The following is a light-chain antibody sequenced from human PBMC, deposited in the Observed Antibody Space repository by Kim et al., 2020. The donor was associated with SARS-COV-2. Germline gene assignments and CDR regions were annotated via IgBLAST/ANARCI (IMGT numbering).Light chain of an antibody. V-gene: IGLV6-57*04. Sequence: NFMLTQPHSVSESPGKTVTISCTRSSGSIASNYVQWYQLRPGSAPTTVIYEDNQRPSGVPDRFSGSIDSSSNSVSLTISGLKTEDEADYYCQSYDSSNPVVFGGGTQMTVL. CDR2: EDN. J-gene: IGLJ2*01. CDR3: QSYDSSNPVV. CDR1: SGSIASNY.